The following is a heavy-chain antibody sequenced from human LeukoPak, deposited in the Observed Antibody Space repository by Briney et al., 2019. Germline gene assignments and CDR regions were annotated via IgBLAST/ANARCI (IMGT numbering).Heavy chain of an antibody. CDR2: INHSGST. CDR1: GGSFSSYY. Sequence: SETLSLTCAVYGGSFSSYYWTWIRQPPGKGLEWIGEINHSGSTNYTPSLKSRVSISVDTSKNQFSLELSSVTAADTAVYYCARASGGSYGLRYYFDYWGQGTLVTVSS. D-gene: IGHD5-18*01. CDR3: ARASGGSYGLRYYFDY. V-gene: IGHV4-34*01. J-gene: IGHJ4*02.